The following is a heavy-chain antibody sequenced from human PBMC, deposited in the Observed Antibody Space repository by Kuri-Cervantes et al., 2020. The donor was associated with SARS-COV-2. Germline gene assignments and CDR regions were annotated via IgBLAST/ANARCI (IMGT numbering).Heavy chain of an antibody. D-gene: IGHD3-16*01. J-gene: IGHJ4*02. CDR3: ARSTWGSYFDF. Sequence: ASVKVSCKASGYAFTSYYMHWVRQAPGQGLEWMGWINPNSGGTNYAQKFQGRVTMTRDTSISTAYMELSRLRSDDTAVYYCARSTWGSYFDFWGQGTLVTVSS. CDR1: GYAFTSYY. CDR2: INPNSGGT. V-gene: IGHV1-2*02.